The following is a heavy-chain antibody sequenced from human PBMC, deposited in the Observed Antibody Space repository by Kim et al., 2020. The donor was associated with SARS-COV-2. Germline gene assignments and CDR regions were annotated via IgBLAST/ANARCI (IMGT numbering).Heavy chain of an antibody. Sequence: SETLSLTCSVSGGSISGYYWSWIRQSPGKGLEYIGYIYYSGSANYNPSLQGRVTMSVDTSKNQFSLKLSAVTGADTAGYYCARHYSSGTYPMDYWGQGTLVTVSS. D-gene: IGHD1-26*01. CDR3: ARHYSSGTYPMDY. V-gene: IGHV4-59*08. CDR1: GGSISGYY. J-gene: IGHJ4*02. CDR2: IYYSGSA.